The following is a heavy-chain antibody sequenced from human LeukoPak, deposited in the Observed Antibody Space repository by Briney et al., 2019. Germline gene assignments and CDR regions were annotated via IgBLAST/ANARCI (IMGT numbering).Heavy chain of an antibody. D-gene: IGHD3-22*01. CDR3: ARRVSDPLKVDY. CDR1: GGSISSSSYY. V-gene: IGHV4-39*01. Sequence: PSETLSLTCTVSGGSISSSSYYWGWIRQPPGKGLEWIGSIYYSGGTYYNPSLKSRVTISVDTSKTQFSLKLSSVTAADTAVYYCARRVSDPLKVDYWGQGTLVTVSS. CDR2: IYYSGGT. J-gene: IGHJ4*02.